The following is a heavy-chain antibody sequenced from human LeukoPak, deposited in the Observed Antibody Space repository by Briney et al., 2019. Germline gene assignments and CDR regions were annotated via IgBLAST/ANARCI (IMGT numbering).Heavy chain of an antibody. CDR3: ARVTPDSGYDYAIAVAGYSWFDP. Sequence: PGGSLRLSCAASGFTFSSYSMNWVRQAPGRGLEWVSSISSSSSYIYYTDSVKGRFTISRDNAKNSLYLQMNSLRAEDTAVYYCARVTPDSGYDYAIAVAGYSWFDPWGQGTLVTVSS. CDR1: GFTFSSYS. V-gene: IGHV3-21*01. J-gene: IGHJ5*02. D-gene: IGHD5-12*01. CDR2: ISSSSSYI.